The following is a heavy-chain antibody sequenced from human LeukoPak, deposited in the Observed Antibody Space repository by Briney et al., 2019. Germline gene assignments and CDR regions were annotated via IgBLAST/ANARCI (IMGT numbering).Heavy chain of an antibody. CDR2: IYHSGST. CDR1: GYSISSGYY. J-gene: IGHJ4*02. V-gene: IGHV4-38-2*02. D-gene: IGHD3-22*01. CDR3: ARESSAGYYRPSPFDY. Sequence: SETLSLTCTVSGYSISSGYYWGWIRQPPGKGLECIGNIYHSGSTFYNPSLKSRVTISVDTSKNQFSLKLSSVTAADTAVYYCARESSAGYYRPSPFDYWGQGTLVTVSS.